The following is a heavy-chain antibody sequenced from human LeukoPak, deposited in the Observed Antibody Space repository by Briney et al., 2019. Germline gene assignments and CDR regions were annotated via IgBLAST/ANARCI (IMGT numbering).Heavy chain of an antibody. CDR3: ARGAVAGTRSNWFDP. V-gene: IGHV5-51*01. J-gene: IGHJ5*02. CDR1: GYSFTSYW. CDR2: IYPGDSDT. D-gene: IGHD6-19*01. Sequence: GESLKISCKGSGYSFTSYWIGWVRQMPGKGLELMGIIYPGDSDTRYSPSFQGQVTISADKSISTAYLQWSSLKASDTAMYYCARGAVAGTRSNWFDPWGQGTLVTVSS.